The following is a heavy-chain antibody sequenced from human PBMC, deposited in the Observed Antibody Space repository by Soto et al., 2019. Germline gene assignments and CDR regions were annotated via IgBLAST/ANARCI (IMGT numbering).Heavy chain of an antibody. J-gene: IGHJ6*02. V-gene: IGHV4-30-4*01. CDR2: IYYSGST. D-gene: IGHD5-12*01. CDR1: GGSISSADYY. CDR3: ARAIVVTIGGMDV. Sequence: SETLSLSCTVSGGSISSADYYWSWVRQPPGKGLEWIGYIYYSGSTFFNPSLKSRVTISKDTSRNQFSLRLNSVTAADTAVYYCARAIVVTIGGMDVWGQGTTVTVSS.